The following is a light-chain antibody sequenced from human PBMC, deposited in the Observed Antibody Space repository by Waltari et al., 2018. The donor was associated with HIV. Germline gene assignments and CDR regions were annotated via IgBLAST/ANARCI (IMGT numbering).Light chain of an antibody. V-gene: IGKV1-33*01. J-gene: IGKJ3*01. CDR1: QDISIY. CDR3: QQYDDVPVT. CDR2: GAS. Sequence: DIQMTQPPSSLSASVGDRVTITCQASQDISIYLNWYQQKPGKAPKLLIYGASDLETGVPSRFSGSGSGTEFTFTISSLQPADIATYYCQQYDDVPVTFGPGTKVEIK.